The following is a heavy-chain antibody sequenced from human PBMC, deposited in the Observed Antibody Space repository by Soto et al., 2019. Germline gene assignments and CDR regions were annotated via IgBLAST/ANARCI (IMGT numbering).Heavy chain of an antibody. D-gene: IGHD3-9*01. CDR2: IIPILGIA. V-gene: IGHV1-69*04. CDR1: GGTFSSYT. CDR3: ARDVSPFRPFYDILTFTPKGADI. Sequence: EASVKVSCKASGGTFSSYTIRWVRQAPGQGLEWMGRIIPILGIANYAQKFQGRVTITADKSTSTAYMELSSLRSEDTAVYYCARDVSPFRPFYDILTFTPKGADIWGQGTMVT. J-gene: IGHJ3*02.